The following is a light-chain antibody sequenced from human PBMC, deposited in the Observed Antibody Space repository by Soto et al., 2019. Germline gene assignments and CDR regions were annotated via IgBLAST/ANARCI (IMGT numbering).Light chain of an antibody. CDR3: QQYGSSIT. V-gene: IGKV3-15*01. J-gene: IGKJ5*01. CDR1: QSVYSN. Sequence: PATLYVYPGERATLYCWASQSVYSNLAWYQQKPGQAPRLLIYAASTRATGITARFSGGGSGTEFTLTISRLEPEDFAVYYCQQYGSSITFGQRRLLEV. CDR2: AAS.